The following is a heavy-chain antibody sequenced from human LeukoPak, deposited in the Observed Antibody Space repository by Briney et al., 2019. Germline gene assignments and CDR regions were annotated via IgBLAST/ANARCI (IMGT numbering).Heavy chain of an antibody. CDR3: KAGRAAAGSFDY. CDR2: IKTDGSET. Sequence: GGSLRLSCIASGFTFSNYWMSWMRQTPGKGLEWVANIKTDGSETYYADSVKGRFTISRDNAKNSLYLQMNSLRAEDTAVYHCKAGRAAAGSFDYWGQGTLVTVSS. CDR1: GFTFSNYW. V-gene: IGHV3-7*01. J-gene: IGHJ4*01. D-gene: IGHD6-13*01.